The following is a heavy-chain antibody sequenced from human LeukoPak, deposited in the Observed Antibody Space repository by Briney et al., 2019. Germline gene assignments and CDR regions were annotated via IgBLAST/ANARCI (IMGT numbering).Heavy chain of an antibody. D-gene: IGHD2-15*01. Sequence: SGGSLRLSCAASGFTVSSNYMNWVRQAPGKGLEWVSYISSSSSTIYYADSVKGRFTISRDNAKNSLYLQMNSLRAEDTAVYYCARLGVDIVVVVAAGFDYWGQGTLVTVSS. CDR2: ISSSSSTI. V-gene: IGHV3-48*01. J-gene: IGHJ4*02. CDR3: ARLGVDIVVVVAAGFDY. CDR1: GFTVSSNY.